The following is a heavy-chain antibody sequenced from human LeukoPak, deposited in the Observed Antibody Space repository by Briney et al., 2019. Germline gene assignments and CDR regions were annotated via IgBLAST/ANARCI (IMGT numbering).Heavy chain of an antibody. V-gene: IGHV3-74*01. CDR3: ARDRGGSSWNNWFDP. J-gene: IGHJ5*02. CDR2: INSDGSST. CDR1: GFTFSSYW. D-gene: IGHD6-13*01. Sequence: EGSLRLSCAASGFTFSSYWMHWVRQAPGKGLVWVSRINSDGSSTSYADSVKGRFTISRDNAKNTLYLQMNSLRAEDTAVYYCARDRGGSSWNNWFDPWGQGTLVTVSS.